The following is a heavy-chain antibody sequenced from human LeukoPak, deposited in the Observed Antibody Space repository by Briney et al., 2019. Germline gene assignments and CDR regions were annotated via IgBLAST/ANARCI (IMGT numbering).Heavy chain of an antibody. CDR2: IYSGGST. CDR3: VRVDDYGDYPYYFDC. V-gene: IGHV3-66*01. CDR1: GFLVSSKY. D-gene: IGHD4-17*01. Sequence: GGSLRLSCAASGFLVSSKYMSWVRQAPGKGLEWVSVIYSGGSTYYADSVKGRFTISRDNSKNTVYLQMNSLRAEDTAVYYCVRVDDYGDYPYYFDCWGQGTLVTVSS. J-gene: IGHJ4*02.